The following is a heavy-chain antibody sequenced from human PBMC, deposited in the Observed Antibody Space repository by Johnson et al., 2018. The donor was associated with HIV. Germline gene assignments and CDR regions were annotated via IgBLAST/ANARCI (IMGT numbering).Heavy chain of an antibody. V-gene: IGHV3-33*05. Sequence: QMLLVESGGGLVKPGGSLRLSCAASGFTFSSYGMHWVRQAPGKGLEWVAVISYDGNNKYYADSVKGRVTISRDNSKNTLYLQMNSLRAEDTAVYYCARDGPSTGLGPDAFDIWGQGTMVTVSS. CDR3: ARDGPSTGLGPDAFDI. D-gene: IGHD6-19*01. J-gene: IGHJ3*02. CDR1: GFTFSSYG. CDR2: ISYDGNNK.